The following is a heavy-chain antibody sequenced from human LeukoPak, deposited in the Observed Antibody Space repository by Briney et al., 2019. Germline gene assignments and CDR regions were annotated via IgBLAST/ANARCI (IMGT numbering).Heavy chain of an antibody. V-gene: IGHV3-23*01. CDR2: IGDSGGGT. J-gene: IGHJ4*02. Sequence: PGGSLPQTRAASGFTFISYAMSWVRQAPGKGLEWVSAIGDSGGGTDHADSVKGRFTISRDNSKNTLYLQMNSLRAEDTAVYYFVYVGTWGQGALVTVSS. CDR3: VYVGT. CDR1: GFTFISYA. D-gene: IGHD2-8*01.